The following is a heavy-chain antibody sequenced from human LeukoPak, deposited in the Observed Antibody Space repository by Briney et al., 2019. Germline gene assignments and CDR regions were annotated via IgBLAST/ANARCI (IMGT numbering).Heavy chain of an antibody. CDR3: ARDRALGSGKYYFDY. V-gene: IGHV4-59*01. D-gene: IGHD3-16*01. J-gene: IGHJ4*02. Sequence: SETLSLTCTVSGGSISGYYWSWIRQPPGKGLEYLGYIYYSGSTNYKPSLKSRITISVDMSKNQFSLRLSSVTAADTAVYYCARDRALGSGKYYFDYWGQGTLVTVSA. CDR1: GGSISGYY. CDR2: IYYSGST.